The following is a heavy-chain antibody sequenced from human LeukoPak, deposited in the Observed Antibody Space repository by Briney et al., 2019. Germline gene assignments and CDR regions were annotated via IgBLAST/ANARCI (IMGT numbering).Heavy chain of an antibody. CDR3: ARTVVPAANTPTPAFDAFDI. Sequence: GESLKISCKGSGYSFTSYWIGWVRQMPGKGLEWMGIIYPGDSDTRYSPSFQGQDTISADKSISTAYLQWSSLKASDTALYYCARTVVPAANTPTPAFDAFDIWGQGTMVTVSS. D-gene: IGHD2-2*01. CDR2: IYPGDSDT. CDR1: GYSFTSYW. V-gene: IGHV5-51*01. J-gene: IGHJ3*02.